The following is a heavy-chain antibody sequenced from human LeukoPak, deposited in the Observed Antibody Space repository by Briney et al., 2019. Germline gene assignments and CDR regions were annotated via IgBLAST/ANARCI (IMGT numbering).Heavy chain of an antibody. CDR2: IYYNGAT. Sequence: KSSETLSLTCTVSDGSISSSSYYWGWIRQPPGGGPEWIGTIYYNGATHYSPSLKSRVTMSLGTSKNQFSLDLTSVTAADTAVYYCARRSIELAVYSFDYWGRGILVTVST. V-gene: IGHV4-39*01. CDR1: DGSISSSSYY. J-gene: IGHJ4*02. CDR3: ARRSIELAVYSFDY. D-gene: IGHD6-19*01.